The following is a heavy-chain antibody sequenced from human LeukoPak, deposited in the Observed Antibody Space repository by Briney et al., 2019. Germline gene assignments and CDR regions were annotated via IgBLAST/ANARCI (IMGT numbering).Heavy chain of an antibody. D-gene: IGHD3-16*02. CDR1: GDTVNTRRYY. J-gene: IGHJ4*02. CDR3: ARRDIVKGGFDY. V-gene: IGHV4-39*01. Sequence: SETLSLTCPVSGDTVNTRRYYWGGIRQPPGKGLEWIGSIYHSGSTYYEPSLRSRVTISIDTSRNQFSLNLTSVTTADTALYFCARRDIVKGGFDYWGQGTLVTVSS. CDR2: IYHSGST.